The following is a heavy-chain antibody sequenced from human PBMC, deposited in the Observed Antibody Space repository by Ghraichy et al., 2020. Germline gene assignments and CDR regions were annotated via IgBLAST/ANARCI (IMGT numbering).Heavy chain of an antibody. CDR3: ARLSTSGWYNIDY. D-gene: IGHD6-19*01. V-gene: IGHV4-59*08. J-gene: IGHJ4*02. CDR2: IYYTGST. Sequence: SETLSLTCTVSGGSISSYYWSWLRQPPGKGLEWIGNIYYTGSTNYNPSLKSRVTISVDTSRNQFSLKLSSVTAADTAVYYCARLSTSGWYNIDYWGQGTLVTVSS. CDR1: GGSISSYY.